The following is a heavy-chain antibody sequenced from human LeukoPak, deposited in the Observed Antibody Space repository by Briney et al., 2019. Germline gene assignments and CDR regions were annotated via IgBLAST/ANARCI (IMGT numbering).Heavy chain of an antibody. CDR2: ISYDGSNK. CDR1: GFTFSSYG. V-gene: IGHV3-30*18. Sequence: GGSLRLSCAASGFTFSSYGMHWVRQAPGKGLEWVAVISYDGSNKYYADSVKGRFTISRDNSKNTLYLQMNSLRAEDTAVYYCAKDGSILRYCTNGVCYYMDVWGKGTTVTVSS. D-gene: IGHD2-8*01. J-gene: IGHJ6*03. CDR3: AKDGSILRYCTNGVCYYMDV.